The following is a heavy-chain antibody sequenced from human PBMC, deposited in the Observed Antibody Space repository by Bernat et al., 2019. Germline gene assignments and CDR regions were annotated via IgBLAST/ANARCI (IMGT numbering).Heavy chain of an antibody. J-gene: IGHJ3*02. Sequence: EVQWVESGGDLGQPGGSLRLSGAVSGFTGSSKYMTWVRQAPGKGREWVSVIYTSGSTYYADSVKGRFTISRDNSKNTLYLQMNSLRGEDTAIYYCARDTSGGGDAFDIWGQGTLVTVSS. V-gene: IGHV3-66*02. CDR2: IYTSGST. D-gene: IGHD1-1*01. CDR1: GFTGSSKY. CDR3: ARDTSGGGDAFDI.